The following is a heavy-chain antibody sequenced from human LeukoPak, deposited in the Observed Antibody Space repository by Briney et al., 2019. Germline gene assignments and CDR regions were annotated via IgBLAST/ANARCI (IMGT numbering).Heavy chain of an antibody. Sequence: GTSLRLSCAASGSTFSSHAMHWVRQAPGKGLEWVAVMSYDGSHEYYADSVKGRFIISRDNSKKPLFLQMHSLRPEDTAVYYCAREQRGEVYFDYWGQGTLVTVSS. J-gene: IGHJ4*02. CDR1: GSTFSSHA. CDR3: AREQRGEVYFDY. V-gene: IGHV3-30*04. CDR2: MSYDGSHE. D-gene: IGHD3-10*01.